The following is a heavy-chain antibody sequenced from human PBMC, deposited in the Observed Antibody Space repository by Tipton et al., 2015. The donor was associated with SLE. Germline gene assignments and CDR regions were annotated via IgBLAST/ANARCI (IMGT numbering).Heavy chain of an antibody. CDR2: IYYSGST. J-gene: IGHJ4*02. CDR1: GGSLSSHY. CDR3: AREYFALGYFDY. Sequence: TLSLTCTVSGGSLSSHYWSWIRQPPGKGLEWIGDIYYSGSTNHNPSLKSRVTISVDTSKNQFSLKLSSVTAADTAVYYCAREYFALGYFDYWGQGTLVTVSS. V-gene: IGHV4-59*11. D-gene: IGHD3-9*01.